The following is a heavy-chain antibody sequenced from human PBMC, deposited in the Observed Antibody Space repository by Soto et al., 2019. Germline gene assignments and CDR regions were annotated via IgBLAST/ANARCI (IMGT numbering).Heavy chain of an antibody. V-gene: IGHV6-1*01. CDR3: ARGSCSSTSCYRIYYYYYYMDV. CDR1: GDSVSSNSAA. J-gene: IGHJ6*03. CDR2: TYYRSKWYN. D-gene: IGHD2-2*01. Sequence: SQTLSLTCAISGDSVSSNSAAWNWIRQSPSRGLEWLGRTYYRSKWYNDYAVSVKSRITINPDTSKNQFSLQLNSVTPEDTAVYYCARGSCSSTSCYRIYYYYYYMDVWGKGTTVTVSS.